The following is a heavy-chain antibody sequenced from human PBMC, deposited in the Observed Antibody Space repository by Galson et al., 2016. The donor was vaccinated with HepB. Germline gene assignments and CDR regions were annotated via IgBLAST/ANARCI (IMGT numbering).Heavy chain of an antibody. CDR3: TRIPLGYSSGWFQH. CDR1: GYTFSDYY. D-gene: IGHD2-15*01. J-gene: IGHJ1*01. Sequence: SVKVSCKASGYTFSDYYIHWVRQAPGQGLEWMGWIIPKTGATDYARKFQGRVTMTRDTSINTIYMDLRRLAFDDTAVYFCTRIPLGYSSGWFQHWGQGTLVTVSS. V-gene: IGHV1-2*02. CDR2: IIPKTGAT.